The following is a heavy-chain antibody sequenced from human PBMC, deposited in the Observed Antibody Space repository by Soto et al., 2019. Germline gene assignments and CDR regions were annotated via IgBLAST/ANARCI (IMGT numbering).Heavy chain of an antibody. D-gene: IGHD3-10*01. V-gene: IGHV3-30*18. J-gene: IGHJ6*02. CDR2: ISYDGSNK. CDR3: AKDLNYYGPGSHNYYYYYGMDV. CDR1: GFTFSSYG. Sequence: GGSLRLSCAASGFTFSSYGMHWVRQAPGKGLEWVAVISYDGSNKYYADSVKGRFTISRDNSKNTMYLQMNSLRAEDTAVYYCAKDLNYYGPGSHNYYYYYGMDVWGQGTTVTVSS.